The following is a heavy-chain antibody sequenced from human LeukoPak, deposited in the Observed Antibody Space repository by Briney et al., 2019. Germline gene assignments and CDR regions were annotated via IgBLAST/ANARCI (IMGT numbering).Heavy chain of an antibody. J-gene: IGHJ4*02. V-gene: IGHV1-8*01. CDR1: GYTFTTYD. CDR3: ARRNTAMVAGLDY. Sequence: ASVKVSCKASGYTFTTYDINWVRQATGQGLEWMGWMNPNSGNTGYAQRFQGRVTMTRNTSISTAFMELSGLRSEDTAVYFCARRNTAMVAGLDYWGQGSLVTVSS. D-gene: IGHD5-18*01. CDR2: MNPNSGNT.